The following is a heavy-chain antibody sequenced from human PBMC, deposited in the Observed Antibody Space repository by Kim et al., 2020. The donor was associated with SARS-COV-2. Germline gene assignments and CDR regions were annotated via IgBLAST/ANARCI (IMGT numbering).Heavy chain of an antibody. CDR3: ARAHSASWYAAY. D-gene: IGHD2-2*01. Sequence: ADSVKGRFTISKDNSKNTLYLQMDSLRPEDTAIYYCARAHSASWYAAYWGQGTMVTVSS. J-gene: IGHJ4*02. V-gene: IGHV3-30*01.